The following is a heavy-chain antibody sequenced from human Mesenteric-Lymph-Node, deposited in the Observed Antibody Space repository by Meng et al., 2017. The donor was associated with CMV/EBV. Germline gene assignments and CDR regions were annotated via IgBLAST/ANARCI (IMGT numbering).Heavy chain of an antibody. J-gene: IGHJ6*02. CDR3: ARDSRGEDFWSVYYYYYYGMDV. Sequence: GGSLRLSCAASGFTFSSYWMSWVRQAPEKGLEWVANIKQDGSEKYYVDSVKGRFTISRDNAKNSLYLEMNSLRAEDTAVYYCARDSRGEDFWSVYYYYYYGMDVWGQGTTVTVSS. CDR1: GFTFSSYW. V-gene: IGHV3-7*01. D-gene: IGHD3-3*01. CDR2: IKQDGSEK.